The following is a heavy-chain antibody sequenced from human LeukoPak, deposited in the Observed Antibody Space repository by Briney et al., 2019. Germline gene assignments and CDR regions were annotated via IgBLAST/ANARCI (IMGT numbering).Heavy chain of an antibody. V-gene: IGHV1-8*01. Sequence: ASVKVSCRVPGYTFTRYDINWVRQATGQGLEGMGWMNPNSGNTGYAQKFQGRVTMTRNTSISTAYMELSRLRSEDTAVYYCARGPPQSGRSLEWLSPFHGGNNYYGMDVWGQGTTVTVSS. CDR2: MNPNSGNT. D-gene: IGHD3-3*01. J-gene: IGHJ6*02. CDR3: ARGPPQSGRSLEWLSPFHGGNNYYGMDV. CDR1: GYTFTRYD.